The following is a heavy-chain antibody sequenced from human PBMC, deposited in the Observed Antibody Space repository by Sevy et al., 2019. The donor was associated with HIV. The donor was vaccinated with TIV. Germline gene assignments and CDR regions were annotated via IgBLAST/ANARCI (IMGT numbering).Heavy chain of an antibody. J-gene: IGHJ4*02. CDR2: ISGSYNST. D-gene: IGHD3-22*01. CDR3: AKDLYYDTSLFDY. CDR1: GFTFSIYD. V-gene: IGHV3-23*01. Sequence: GGSLRLSCAASGFTFSIYDMSWVRQAPGKGLEWVSGISGSYNSTYYADSVKGRFTISRDNSKNTLYLQMNSLRAEDTAVYYCAKDLYYDTSLFDYWGQGTLVTVSS.